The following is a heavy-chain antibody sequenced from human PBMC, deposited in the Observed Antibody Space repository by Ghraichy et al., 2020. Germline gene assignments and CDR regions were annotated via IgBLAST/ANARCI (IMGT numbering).Heavy chain of an antibody. D-gene: IGHD3-9*01. CDR3: AKDASEVLRYFDWLLYGDAFDI. V-gene: IGHV3-30*18. CDR2: ISYDGSNK. J-gene: IGHJ3*02. CDR1: GFTFSSYG. Sequence: GESLNISCAASGFTFSSYGMHWVRQAPGKGLEWVAVISYDGSNKYYADSVKGQFTISRDNSKNTLYLQMNSLRAEDTAVYYCAKDASEVLRYFDWLLYGDAFDIWGQGTMDTVSS.